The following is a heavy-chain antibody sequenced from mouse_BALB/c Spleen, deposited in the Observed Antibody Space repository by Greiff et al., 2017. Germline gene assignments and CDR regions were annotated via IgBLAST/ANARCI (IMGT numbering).Heavy chain of an antibody. CDR3: ASHELYLYYAMDY. CDR2: ISTYSGNT. CDR1: GFTFTDYA. Sequence: VQLQQSGAELVRPGSSVKISCTGSGFTFTDYAMHWVKQSHAKSLEWIGVISTYSGNTNYNQKFQGKATMTVDKSSSTAYMELARLTSEDSAIYYCASHELYLYYAMDYWGQGTSVTVSS. D-gene: IGHD5-1*01. V-gene: IGHV1S137*01. J-gene: IGHJ4*01.